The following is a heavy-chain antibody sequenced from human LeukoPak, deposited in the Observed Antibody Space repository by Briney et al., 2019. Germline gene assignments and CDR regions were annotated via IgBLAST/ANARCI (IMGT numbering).Heavy chain of an antibody. CDR3: AKGHLTTDYYYGMDV. V-gene: IGHV3-23*01. D-gene: IGHD4-17*01. CDR2: IRNIGGST. Sequence: GGSLRLSCAVSGFTFSSCAMNWVRQAPGKGLEWVSTIRNIGGSTYYADSVKGRFTISRDNSKNTPYLQMNSLRAEDTAVYYCAKGHLTTDYYYGMDVWGQGTTVTVSS. J-gene: IGHJ6*02. CDR1: GFTFSSCA.